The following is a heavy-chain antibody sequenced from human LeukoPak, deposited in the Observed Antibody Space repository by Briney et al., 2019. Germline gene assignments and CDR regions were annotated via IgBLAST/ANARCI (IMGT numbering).Heavy chain of an antibody. D-gene: IGHD6-19*01. Sequence: GGSLRLSCAASGFTFSSYAMHWVRQAPGKGLEWVAVISYDGSNKYYADSVKGRFTISRDNSKNTLYLQMNSLKTEDTAVYYCTTVGRPIAVAGTTGYPSYWGQGTLVTVSS. CDR1: GFTFSSYA. CDR3: TTVGRPIAVAGTTGYPSY. CDR2: ISYDGSNK. J-gene: IGHJ4*02. V-gene: IGHV3-30-3*01.